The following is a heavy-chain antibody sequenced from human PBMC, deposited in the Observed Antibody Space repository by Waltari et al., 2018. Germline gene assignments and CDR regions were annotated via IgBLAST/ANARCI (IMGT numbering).Heavy chain of an antibody. CDR2: IYYSGST. D-gene: IGHD1-1*01. CDR1: GGSISSSSYY. V-gene: IGHV4-39*07. CDR3: ARDRGVGTFDY. Sequence: QLQLQESGPGLVKPSETLSLTCTVSGGSISSSSYYWGWIRQPPGKGLEWIGSIYYSGSTYYNPSLKSRVTISVDTSKNQFSLKLRSDDTAVYYCARDRGVGTFDYWGQGTLVTVSS. J-gene: IGHJ4*02.